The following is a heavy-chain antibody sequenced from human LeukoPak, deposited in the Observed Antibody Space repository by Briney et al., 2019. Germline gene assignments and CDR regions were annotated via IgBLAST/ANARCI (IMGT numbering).Heavy chain of an antibody. CDR1: GYSISSGYY. V-gene: IGHV4-38-2*02. CDR3: AIPRGSPRRGFDY. D-gene: IGHD3-16*01. J-gene: IGHJ4*02. CDR2: IYHSGST. Sequence: SETLSLTCTVSGYSISSGYYWGWIRQPPGKGLEWIGSIYHSGSTYYNPSLKSRVTISVDTSKNQFSLKLSSVTAADTAVYYCAIPRGSPRRGFDYWGQGTLVTVSS.